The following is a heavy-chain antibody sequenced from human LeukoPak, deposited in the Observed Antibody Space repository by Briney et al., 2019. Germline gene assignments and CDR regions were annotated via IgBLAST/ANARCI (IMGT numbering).Heavy chain of an antibody. Sequence: SQTLSLTCTVSGGSISSGDYYWSWIRQPPGQGLEWIGYVYYRGSTNYNPSLKSRVAISVDTSKNQFSLKLKPVTAADTAVYYCAGNWGSDAFDLWGLGIMVTVSS. CDR3: AGNWGSDAFDL. V-gene: IGHV4-61*08. D-gene: IGHD7-27*01. CDR2: VYYRGST. CDR1: GGSISSGDYY. J-gene: IGHJ3*01.